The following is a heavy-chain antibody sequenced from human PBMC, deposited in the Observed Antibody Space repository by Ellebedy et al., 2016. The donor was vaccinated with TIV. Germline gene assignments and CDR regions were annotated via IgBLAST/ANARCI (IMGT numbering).Heavy chain of an antibody. CDR1: GGSFSGYY. D-gene: IGHD6-19*01. Sequence: MPSETLSLTCAVYGGSFSGYYWSWIRQPPGKGLEWIGDINHSRITNYNPSLKSRVTISVDTSKNQFSLKLSSVTAADTAVYYCARWVAVAATYCDYWGQGTLVTVSS. CDR2: INHSRIT. J-gene: IGHJ4*02. CDR3: ARWVAVAATYCDY. V-gene: IGHV4-34*01.